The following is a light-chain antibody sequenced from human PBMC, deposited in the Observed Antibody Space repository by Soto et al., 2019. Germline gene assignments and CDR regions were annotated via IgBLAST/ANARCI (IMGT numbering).Light chain of an antibody. Sequence: DIQMTQSPSTLSASVGDRVTITCRASQSISNWLAWYQQKPGKAPKLLIYKAINLQSGVPSRFSGSGSGTDFSVTISGLQPDDFASDYCQRYNDFQYVFGQGTKLEMK. CDR3: QRYNDFQYV. J-gene: IGKJ2*01. V-gene: IGKV1-5*03. CDR2: KAI. CDR1: QSISNW.